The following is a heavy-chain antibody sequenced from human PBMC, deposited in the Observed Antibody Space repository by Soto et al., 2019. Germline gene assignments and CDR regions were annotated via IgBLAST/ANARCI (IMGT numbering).Heavy chain of an antibody. CDR2: IRSKANSYAT. Sequence: GGSLRLSCAASGFTFSGSAMHWVRQASGKGLEWVGRIRSKANSYATAYAASVKGRFTISRDDSKNTAYLQMNSLKTEDTAVYYCTRPKGYCSGGSCYWFDPWGQGTLVTVSS. V-gene: IGHV3-73*01. CDR3: TRPKGYCSGGSCYWFDP. D-gene: IGHD2-15*01. J-gene: IGHJ5*02. CDR1: GFTFSGSA.